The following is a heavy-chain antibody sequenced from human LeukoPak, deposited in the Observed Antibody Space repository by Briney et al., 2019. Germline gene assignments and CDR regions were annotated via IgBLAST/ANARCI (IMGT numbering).Heavy chain of an antibody. J-gene: IGHJ4*02. V-gene: IGHV4-38-2*02. CDR1: GYSTSNGYY. D-gene: IGHD3-3*01. CDR3: ARGAEYYAIWRGYAAYSDY. CDR2: VSHRGST. Sequence: SETLSLTCTVSGYSTSNGYYWGWIRQSPGQGLEWVGSVSHRGSTYYNPSLRSRVTISVDRSKQKFSLKLTSVTAADTAVYFCARGAEYYAIWRGYAAYSDYWGQGISVTVSS.